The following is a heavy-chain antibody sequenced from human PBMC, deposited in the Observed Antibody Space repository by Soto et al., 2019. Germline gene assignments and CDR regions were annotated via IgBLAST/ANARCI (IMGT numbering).Heavy chain of an antibody. D-gene: IGHD3-3*01. V-gene: IGHV4-34*01. CDR2: INHSGST. J-gene: IGHJ5*02. CDR1: GGSFSGYY. Sequence: SETLSLTCAVYGGSFSGYYWSWIRQPPGKGLEWIGEINHSGSTNYNPSLKSRVTISVDTSKNQFSLKLSSVTAADTAVYYCARGRSVTIFGVVRWFDPWGQGTLVNVS. CDR3: ARGRSVTIFGVVRWFDP.